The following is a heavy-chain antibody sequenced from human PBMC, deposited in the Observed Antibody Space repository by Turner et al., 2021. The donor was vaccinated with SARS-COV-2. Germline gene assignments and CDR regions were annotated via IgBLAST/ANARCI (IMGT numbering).Heavy chain of an antibody. V-gene: IGHV3-21*01. CDR2: ISSSSSYM. CDR1: GFTFSCYS. J-gene: IGHJ6*02. CDR3: ARDHRPVVVPAAKRSGSYYYGMDV. Sequence: EVQLVESGGGLVMPGGSLRLSCAASGFTFSCYSMNWVRQVPVKGLEWVSSISSSSSYMYYADSVKGRFTISRDNAKNSLYLQMNILRAEYTAVYYCARDHRPVVVPAAKRSGSYYYGMDVWGQGTTVTVSS. D-gene: IGHD2-2*01.